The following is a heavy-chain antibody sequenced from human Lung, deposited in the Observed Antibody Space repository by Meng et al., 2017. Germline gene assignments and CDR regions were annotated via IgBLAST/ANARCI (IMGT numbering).Heavy chain of an antibody. CDR1: GYPFTTYD. CDR3: ARRFCTGGSCYSAIDY. V-gene: IGHV1-8*03. CDR2: MNPNSGHA. J-gene: IGHJ4*02. Sequence: ASVKVSCKASGYPFTTYDINWVRQATGQGLEWRGWMNPNSGHATYAPKFQGRVTLTRDTSISTAYMELSSLRSEDTALYYCARRFCTGGSCYSAIDYWGQGTLVTVSS. D-gene: IGHD2-15*01.